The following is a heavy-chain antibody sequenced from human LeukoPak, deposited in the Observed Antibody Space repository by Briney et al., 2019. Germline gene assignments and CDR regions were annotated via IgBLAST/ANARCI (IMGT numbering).Heavy chain of an antibody. V-gene: IGHV3-74*01. Sequence: PGGSLRLSCAVSGFTFSSYWMHWVRRGPGKGLVWVSRINSDGSSTSYADSVKGRFTISRDNAKNTLYLQMNSLRAEDTAVYYCARDFKGDILSTNWFDPWGQGTLVTVSS. CDR1: GFTFSSYW. J-gene: IGHJ5*02. CDR3: ARDFKGDILSTNWFDP. D-gene: IGHD3-9*01. CDR2: INSDGSST.